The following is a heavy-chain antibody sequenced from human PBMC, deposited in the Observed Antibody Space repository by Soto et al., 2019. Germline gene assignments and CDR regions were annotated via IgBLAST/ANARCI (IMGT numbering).Heavy chain of an antibody. CDR3: AKAGPTGAWYEVSDY. D-gene: IGHD1-20*01. V-gene: IGHV3-23*01. J-gene: IGHJ4*02. CDR2: TGPNGGGT. CDR1: GLTFSIYA. Sequence: EVQLLESGGGLVQPGGSLRLSCAASGLTFSIYAMGWVRQAPGKGLQWVSSTGPNGGGTYYADSVKGRFTISRDNSKDTLYLQMSSGSVEDTSEYYCAKAGPTGAWYEVSDYWGKGTLVTVSS.